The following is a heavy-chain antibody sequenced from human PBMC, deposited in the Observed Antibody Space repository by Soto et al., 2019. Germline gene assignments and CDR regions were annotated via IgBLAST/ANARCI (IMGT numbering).Heavy chain of an antibody. CDR2: ISYDGSNK. D-gene: IGHD6-19*01. CDR3: AKSSSAPFDY. J-gene: IGHJ4*02. V-gene: IGHV3-30*18. Sequence: GGSLRLSCAASGFTFSSYAMHWVRQAPGKGLEWVAVISYDGSNKYYADSVKGRFTISRDNSKNTLYLQMNSLRAEDTAVYYCAKSSSAPFDYWGQGTLVTVSS. CDR1: GFTFSSYA.